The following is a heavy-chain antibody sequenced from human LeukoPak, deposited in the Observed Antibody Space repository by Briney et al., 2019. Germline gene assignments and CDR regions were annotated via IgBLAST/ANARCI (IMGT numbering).Heavy chain of an antibody. CDR3: ARDLVGDGYNNY. J-gene: IGHJ4*02. Sequence: ASVKVSCKASGGTFSSYGISWARQAPGQGLEWMGRIIPIFGTANYAQKFQGRVTITADKSTSTAYMELSSLRSEDTAVYYCARDLVGDGYNNYWGQGTLVTVSS. CDR1: GGTFSSYG. D-gene: IGHD5-24*01. V-gene: IGHV1-69*06. CDR2: IIPIFGTA.